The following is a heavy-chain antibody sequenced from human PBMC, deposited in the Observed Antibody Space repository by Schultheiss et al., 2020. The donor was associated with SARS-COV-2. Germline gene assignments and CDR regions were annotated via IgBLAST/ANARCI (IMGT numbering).Heavy chain of an antibody. Sequence: SLKISCAASGFTFDDYAMHWVRQAPGKGLEWVSGISWNSGSIGYADSVKGRFTISRDNAKNSLYLQMNSLRAEDTALYYCAKGNYYDSSGPWNWFDPWGQGTLVTVSS. CDR3: AKGNYYDSSGPWNWFDP. J-gene: IGHJ5*02. CDR2: ISWNSGSI. CDR1: GFTFDDYA. D-gene: IGHD3-22*01. V-gene: IGHV3-9*01.